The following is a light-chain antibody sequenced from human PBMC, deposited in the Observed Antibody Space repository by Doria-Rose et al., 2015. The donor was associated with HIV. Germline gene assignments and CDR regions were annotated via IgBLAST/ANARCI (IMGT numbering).Light chain of an antibody. CDR1: QSLLYTSKNY. CDR2: WAS. CDR3: QQYYDTPS. J-gene: IGKJ3*01. V-gene: IGKV4-1*01. Sequence: VLTQSPESLGMSLGERATLNCKSKQSLLYTSKNYLAWYQQKPRQPPKLLIYWASTRQSGVPARFSGSGSGTDFTLTISSLEAEDVAVYYCQQYYDTPSFGPGTTVDIK.